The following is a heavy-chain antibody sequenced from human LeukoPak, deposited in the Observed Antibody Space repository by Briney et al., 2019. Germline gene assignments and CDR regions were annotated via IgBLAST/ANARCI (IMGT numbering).Heavy chain of an antibody. CDR3: ARQYYYGSRSYYKLYYYMDV. J-gene: IGHJ6*03. D-gene: IGHD3-10*01. CDR2: INHSGST. Sequence: SETLSLTCAVYGGSFSGYYWSWIRQPPGKGLEWIGEINHSGSTNYNPSLKSRVTISVDTSKNQFSLKLSSVTAADTAVYYCARQYYYGSRSYYKLYYYMDVWGKGTTVTVSS. V-gene: IGHV4-34*01. CDR1: GGSFSGYY.